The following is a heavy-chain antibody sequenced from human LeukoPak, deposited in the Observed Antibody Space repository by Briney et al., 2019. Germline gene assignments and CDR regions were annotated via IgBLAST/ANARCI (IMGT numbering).Heavy chain of an antibody. CDR2: IYYSGTT. CDR3: AREVDAAAAYNWFDP. Sequence: SETLSLTCFVSGGSIRSEIYYWVWIRQPPGKGLEWIGTIYYSGTTYYNPSLKSRVTISVDTSKNQFSLRLSSVTAADTAVYYCAREVDAAAAYNWFDPWGQGTLVTVSS. CDR1: GGSIRSEIYY. J-gene: IGHJ5*02. D-gene: IGHD2-2*01. V-gene: IGHV4-39*07.